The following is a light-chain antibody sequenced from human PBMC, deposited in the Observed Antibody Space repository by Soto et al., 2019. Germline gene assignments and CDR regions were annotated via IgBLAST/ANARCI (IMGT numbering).Light chain of an antibody. V-gene: IGLV2-8*01. CDR3: SSYGGSNTVV. Sequence: QSALTQPPSASGSPGQSVTISCTGSSSDVGGYNYVSWYQQHPGKAPKLMNYEVSKRPSGVPYRLSGSKSGNTVSLTVSGLQAEDEADYYCSSYGGSNTVVFGGGTQLTVL. CDR2: EVS. CDR1: SSDVGGYNY. J-gene: IGLJ2*01.